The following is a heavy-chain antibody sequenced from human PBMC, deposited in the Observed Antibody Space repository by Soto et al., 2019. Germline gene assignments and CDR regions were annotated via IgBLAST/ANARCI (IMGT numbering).Heavy chain of an antibody. V-gene: IGHV1-2*02. CDR1: GYTFTGHY. CDR2: IGPKSGAT. D-gene: IGHD1-26*01. CDR3: GRGRSGQIVVFY. Sequence: ASVKVSCKASGYTFTGHYIHWVRQAPEQGPEWMGEIGPKSGATRYAQKFRGRVTMTRDTSITTVYMELKNLSSDDTAVYYCGRGRSGQIVVFYWGQGTPVTVSS. J-gene: IGHJ4*02.